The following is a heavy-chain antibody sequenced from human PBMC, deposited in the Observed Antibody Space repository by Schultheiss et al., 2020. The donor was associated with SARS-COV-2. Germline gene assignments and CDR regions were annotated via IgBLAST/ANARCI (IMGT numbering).Heavy chain of an antibody. CDR3: ARVRAYASGGGGFDY. V-gene: IGHV4-30-4*08. CDR2: IHHSGTT. CDR1: GGSISSGDYY. Sequence: SETLSLTCTVSGGSISSGDYYWSWIRQFPGKGLEWIGYIHHSGTTYYNPSLQSRVTISIDTSKSQFSLKLSSVTAADTAVYFCARVRAYASGGGGFDYWGQGTLVTVSS. D-gene: IGHD6-19*01. J-gene: IGHJ4*02.